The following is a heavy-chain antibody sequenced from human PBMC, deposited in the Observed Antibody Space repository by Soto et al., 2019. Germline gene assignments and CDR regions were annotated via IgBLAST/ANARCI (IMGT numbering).Heavy chain of an antibody. D-gene: IGHD3-10*01. CDR2: ISAYNGNT. J-gene: IGHJ5*02. CDR1: GYTFTSYG. V-gene: IGHV1-18*01. CDR3: AREESITMVRGPRFDYSRGNWFDP. Sequence: GASVKVSCKASGYTFTSYGISWVRQAPGQGLEWMGWISAYNGNTNYAQKLQGRVTMTTDTSTSTAYMELRSLRSDDTAVYYCAREESITMVRGPRFDYSRGNWFDPWGQGTLVTRLL.